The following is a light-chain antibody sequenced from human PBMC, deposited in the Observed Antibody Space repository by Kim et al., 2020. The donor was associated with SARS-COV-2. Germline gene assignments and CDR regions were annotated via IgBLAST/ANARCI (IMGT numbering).Light chain of an antibody. CDR2: DVS. V-gene: IGLV2-11*03. J-gene: IGLJ3*02. CDR1: TSDVGRYDF. Sequence: GQSVTISCTGTTSDVGRYDFVSWYQQYPGKVPKLLIYDVSERPSGVPHRFSGAKSGSTASLTISGLQTDDEAAYFCCSYAGSYTWLFGGGTKVTVL. CDR3: CSYAGSYTWL.